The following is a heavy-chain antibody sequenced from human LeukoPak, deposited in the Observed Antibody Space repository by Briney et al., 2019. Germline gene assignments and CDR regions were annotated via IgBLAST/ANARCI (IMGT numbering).Heavy chain of an antibody. CDR1: GGSFSGYY. D-gene: IGHD4-17*01. CDR3: ASGGAMTTVTRFDY. CDR2: INHSGST. Sequence: SETLSLTCAVYGGSFSGYYWSWIRQPPGKGLEWIGEINHSGSTNYNPSLKSRVTISVDTSKNQFSLKLSSVTAADTAVYYCASGGAMTTVTRFDYWGQRTLVTVSS. V-gene: IGHV4-34*01. J-gene: IGHJ4*02.